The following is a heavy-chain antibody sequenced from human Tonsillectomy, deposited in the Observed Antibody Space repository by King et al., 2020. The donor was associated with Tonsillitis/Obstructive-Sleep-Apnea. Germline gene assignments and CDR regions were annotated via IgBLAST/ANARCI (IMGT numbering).Heavy chain of an antibody. V-gene: IGHV3-9*01. CDR1: GFTFDDYA. CDR2: ISWNSGSI. J-gene: IGHJ5*02. Sequence: QLVQSGGGLVQPGRSLRLSCAASGFTFDDYAMHWVRQAPGKGLEWVSGISWNSGSIGYADSVKGRFTISRHNAKNSLYLQMNSLRAEDTALYYCAKGVGGPRDWFDPWGQGTLVTVSS. CDR3: AKGVGGPRDWFDP. D-gene: IGHD3-10*01.